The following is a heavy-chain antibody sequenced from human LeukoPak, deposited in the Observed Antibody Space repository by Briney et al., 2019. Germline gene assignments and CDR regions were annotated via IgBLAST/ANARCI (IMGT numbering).Heavy chain of an antibody. CDR3: ARSRPLRGVTVDY. Sequence: GGSLRLSCAASGFTFSSYSMNWVRQAPGKGLEWVSFISDSATTIYYVDSVKGRFTISRDNAKNTLYLQMNSLRDEDTAVYYCARSRPLRGVTVDYWGQGTLVTVSS. CDR2: ISDSATTI. CDR1: GFTFSSYS. D-gene: IGHD3-10*01. J-gene: IGHJ4*02. V-gene: IGHV3-48*02.